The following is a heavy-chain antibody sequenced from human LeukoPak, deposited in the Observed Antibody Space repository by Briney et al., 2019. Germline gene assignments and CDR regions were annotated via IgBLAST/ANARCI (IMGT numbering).Heavy chain of an antibody. Sequence: SETLSLTCTVSGGSISSYYWTWIRQPPGKGLVWIGYIYHTGSTNYNPSLKSRITISVDTSKNQFSLKLSSVTAADTAVYYCARESRQLSYFDYWGQGTLVTVYS. D-gene: IGHD2-2*01. J-gene: IGHJ4*02. CDR3: ARESRQLSYFDY. V-gene: IGHV4-59*01. CDR2: IYHTGST. CDR1: GGSISSYY.